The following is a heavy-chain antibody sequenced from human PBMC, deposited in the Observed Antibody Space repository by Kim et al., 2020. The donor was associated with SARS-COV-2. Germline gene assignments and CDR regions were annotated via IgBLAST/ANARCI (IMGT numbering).Heavy chain of an antibody. D-gene: IGHD3-16*01. V-gene: IGHV4-34*01. CDR1: GGSFSGHS. CDR3: STLSASTLGFDN. J-gene: IGHJ4*02. CDR2: IDHIGTT. Sequence: SEILSLTCAVYGGSFSGHSWAWIRQPPGKGLEWIGEIDHIGTTTYNPSLKSRVTISVDTLKNQFSLKMTSLTAADSAVYYCSTLSASTLGFDNWDQGAL.